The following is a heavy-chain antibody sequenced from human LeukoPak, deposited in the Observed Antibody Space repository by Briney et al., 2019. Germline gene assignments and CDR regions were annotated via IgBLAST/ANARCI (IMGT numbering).Heavy chain of an antibody. CDR1: GGSFSGYY. Sequence: PSETLSLTCAVYGGSFSGYYWSWIRQPPGKGLEWIGGINHSGSTNYNPSLKSRVTISVDTSKNQFSLKLSSVTAADTAVYYCARASAVTTTDYWGQGTLVTVSS. V-gene: IGHV4-34*01. D-gene: IGHD4-11*01. CDR2: INHSGST. J-gene: IGHJ4*02. CDR3: ARASAVTTTDY.